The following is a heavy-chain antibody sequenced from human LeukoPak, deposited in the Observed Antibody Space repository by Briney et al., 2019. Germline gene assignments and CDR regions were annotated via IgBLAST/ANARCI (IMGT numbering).Heavy chain of an antibody. Sequence: NPSETLSLTCTVSGGSISSYYWSWIRPPPGKGLEWIGYIYYSGSTNYNPSLKSRVTISVDTSKDEFSLKLSSVTAADTAVYYCARNPRSWTFMDVWGQGTTVTVSS. CDR1: GGSISSYY. CDR3: ARNPRSWTFMDV. CDR2: IYYSGST. V-gene: IGHV4-59*01. J-gene: IGHJ6*02. D-gene: IGHD6-13*01.